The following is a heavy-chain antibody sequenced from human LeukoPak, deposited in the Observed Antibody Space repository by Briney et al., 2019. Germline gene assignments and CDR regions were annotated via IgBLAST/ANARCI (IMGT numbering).Heavy chain of an antibody. V-gene: IGHV4-30-2*01. CDR1: GGSISSGGYY. CDR3: ARGYLVVVAATLFDY. J-gene: IGHJ4*02. D-gene: IGHD2-15*01. CDR2: IYHSGST. Sequence: SETLSLTCTVSGGSISSGGYYWSWIRQPPGKGLEWIGYIYHSGSTYYNPSLKSRVTISVDTSKNQFSLKLSSVTAADAAVYYCARGYLVVVAATLFDYWGQGTLVTVSS.